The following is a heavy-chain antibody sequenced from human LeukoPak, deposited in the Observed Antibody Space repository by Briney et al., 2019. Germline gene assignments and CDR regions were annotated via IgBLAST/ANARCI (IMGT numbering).Heavy chain of an antibody. CDR1: GFTFSDYY. J-gene: IGHJ5*02. CDR2: IYYSGST. D-gene: IGHD3-22*01. Sequence: GSLRLSCAASGFTFSDYYWSWIRQPPGKGLEWIGYIYYSGSTNYNPSLKSRVTISVDTSKNQFSLKLSSVTAADTAVYYCARGGYYYDSSGYSWFDPWGQGTLVTVSS. CDR3: ARGGYYYDSSGYSWFDP. V-gene: IGHV4-59*01.